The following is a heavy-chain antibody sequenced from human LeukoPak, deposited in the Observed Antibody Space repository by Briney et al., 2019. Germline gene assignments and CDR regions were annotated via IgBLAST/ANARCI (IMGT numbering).Heavy chain of an antibody. CDR2: ISGYDGNT. CDR1: GYTFTSPG. CDR3: ARGIRSGWYPCDY. J-gene: IGHJ4*02. Sequence: AAVQGSCKTSGYTFTSPGIGWVRWAPGQGLEWMGWISGYDGNTKYVEKFQDRVTMTTDTSTSTAYMELRSLRSADTAVYYCARGIRSGWYPCDYWGQGTVVTVSS. D-gene: IGHD6-19*01. V-gene: IGHV1-18*01.